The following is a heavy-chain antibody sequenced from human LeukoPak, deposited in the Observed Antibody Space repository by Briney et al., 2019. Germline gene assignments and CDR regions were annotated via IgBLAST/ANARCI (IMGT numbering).Heavy chain of an antibody. CDR2: ISGTGGST. J-gene: IGHJ4*02. CDR3: AKFQANYYDSSGYGCFDY. V-gene: IGHV3-23*01. D-gene: IGHD3-22*01. CDR1: GFTVSSNY. Sequence: GGSLRLSCAASGFTVSSNYMSWVRQAPGKGLEWVSIISGTGGSTYYADSVKGRFTISRDNSKNTMYLQMNSLRAEDTAVYYCAKFQANYYDSSGYGCFDYWGQGTLVTVSS.